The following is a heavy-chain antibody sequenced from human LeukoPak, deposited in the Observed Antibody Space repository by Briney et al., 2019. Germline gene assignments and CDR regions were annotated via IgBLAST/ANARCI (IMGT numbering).Heavy chain of an antibody. CDR3: ARDRGTVGFGMDV. CDR2: IWYDGSNK. CDR1: GFTFSSYG. D-gene: IGHD4-23*01. J-gene: IGHJ6*02. V-gene: IGHV3-33*01. Sequence: GGSLRLSCAASGFTFSSYGMHWVRQAPGKGLEWVAVIWYDGSNKYYADSVKGRFTISRDNSKNTLYLQMNSLRAEDTAVYYRARDRGTVGFGMDVWGQGTTVTVSS.